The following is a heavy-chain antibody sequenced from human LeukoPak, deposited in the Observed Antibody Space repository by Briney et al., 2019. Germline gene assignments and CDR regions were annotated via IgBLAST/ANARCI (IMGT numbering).Heavy chain of an antibody. V-gene: IGHV4-31*03. Sequence: SETLSLTCTVSGGSISSGGYYWSWIRQHPGKGLEWIGYIYYSGSTYYNPSLKSRVTISVYTSKNQFSLKLSSVTAADTAVYYCARAYPYVPSYFDYWGQGTLVTVSS. CDR2: IYYSGST. J-gene: IGHJ4*02. CDR1: GGSISSGGYY. CDR3: ARAYPYVPSYFDY. D-gene: IGHD3-16*01.